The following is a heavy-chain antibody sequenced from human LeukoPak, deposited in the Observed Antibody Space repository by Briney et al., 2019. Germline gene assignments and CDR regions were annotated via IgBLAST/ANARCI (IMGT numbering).Heavy chain of an antibody. D-gene: IGHD3-10*01. Sequence: NASQTLSLTCTVSGGSISSGGYYWGWIRQHPGKGLEWIGYIYYSGSTYYNPSLKSRVTISVDTSKNQFSLKLSSVTAADTAVYYCARDRTHLSGTLPFGEYGMDVWGQGTTVTVSS. J-gene: IGHJ6*02. V-gene: IGHV4-31*03. CDR2: IYYSGST. CDR3: ARDRTHLSGTLPFGEYGMDV. CDR1: GGSISSGGYY.